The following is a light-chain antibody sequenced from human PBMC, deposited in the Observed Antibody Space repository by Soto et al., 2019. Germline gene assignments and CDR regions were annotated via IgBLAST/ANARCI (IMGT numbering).Light chain of an antibody. CDR2: DVS. J-gene: IGLJ2*01. Sequence: QSALTQPASVSGSPGQSITISCTGTSSDIGGYNYVSWYQQHPGKAPKLLIYDVSNRPSGVSYHFSGSKSGDTASLTISGLQAEDEADYYCSSYTSTSTLIFGAGTKVTVL. V-gene: IGLV2-14*03. CDR1: SSDIGGYNY. CDR3: SSYTSTSTLI.